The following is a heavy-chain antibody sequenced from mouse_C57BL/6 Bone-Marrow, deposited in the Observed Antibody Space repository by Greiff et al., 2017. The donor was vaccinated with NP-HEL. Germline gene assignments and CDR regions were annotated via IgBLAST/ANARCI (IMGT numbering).Heavy chain of an antibody. J-gene: IGHJ2*01. V-gene: IGHV1-59*01. CDR1: GYTFTSYW. Sequence: QVQLQQPGAELVRPGTSVKLSCKASGYTFTSYWMHWVKQRPGQGLEWIGVIDPSDSYTNSNQKFKGKATLTVDTSSSTAYMQLSSLTSEDSAVYCGARDGSSPFDYWGQGTTLTVAS. CDR2: IDPSDSYT. D-gene: IGHD1-1*01. CDR3: ARDGSSPFDY.